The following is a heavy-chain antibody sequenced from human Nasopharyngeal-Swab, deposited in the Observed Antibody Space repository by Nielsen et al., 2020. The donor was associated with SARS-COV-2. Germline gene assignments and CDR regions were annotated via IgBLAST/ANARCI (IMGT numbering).Heavy chain of an antibody. CDR2: MSGNGNFV. CDR1: GFTFIDYH. V-gene: IGHV3-11*01. J-gene: IGHJ5*02. CDR3: ARVYSYGSNWFDP. Sequence: GESLKISCTGPGFTFIDYHMGWIRQAPGSGLEWVSHMSGNGNFVYYADSVKGRFTISRDNAKNSLYLQMNSLRGDDTAKYYCARVYSYGSNWFDPWGQGTLVTVSS. D-gene: IGHD5-18*01.